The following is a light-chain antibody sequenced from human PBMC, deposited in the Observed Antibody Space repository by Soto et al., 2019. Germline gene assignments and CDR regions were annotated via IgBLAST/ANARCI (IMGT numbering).Light chain of an antibody. V-gene: IGKV3-20*01. CDR3: QQYGRSPWT. Sequence: EIVLTQSPGTLSLSPGEGATLSCRASESVASSYLAWYQQIPGQAPRLLIYGASSRATGIPDRFSGSRSGTDFTPTLTRLQPEDFAVYYCQQYGRSPWTSGQGTKVEI. J-gene: IGKJ1*01. CDR2: GAS. CDR1: ESVASSY.